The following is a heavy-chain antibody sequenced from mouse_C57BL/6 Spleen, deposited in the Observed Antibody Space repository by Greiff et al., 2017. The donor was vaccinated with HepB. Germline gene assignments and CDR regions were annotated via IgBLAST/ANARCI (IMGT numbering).Heavy chain of an antibody. J-gene: IGHJ4*01. CDR2: IYPSDSET. V-gene: IGHV1-61*01. Sequence: QVQLQQPGAELVRPGSSVKLSCKASGYTFTSYWMDWVKQRPGQGLEWIGNIYPSDSETHYNQKFKDKATLTVDKSSSTAYMQLSSLTSEDSAVYYCARGGQLRPRPYAMDYWGQGTSVTVSS. D-gene: IGHD3-2*02. CDR1: GYTFTSYW. CDR3: ARGGQLRPRPYAMDY.